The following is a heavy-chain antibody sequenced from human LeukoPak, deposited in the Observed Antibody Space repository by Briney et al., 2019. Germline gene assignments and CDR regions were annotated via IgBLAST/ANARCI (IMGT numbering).Heavy chain of an antibody. V-gene: IGHV3-23*01. CDR3: AKEDVTMVRGLIEH. Sequence: GGSLRLSCTASGFTISDYAMSWIRRAPGRGLEWDSGISGSGGSTYYADSVKGRFTISRDNSKNTMYLQMNRLRAEDTAVYYCAKEDVTMVRGLIEHWGQGTLVTVSS. J-gene: IGHJ1*01. CDR1: GFTISDYA. CDR2: ISGSGGST. D-gene: IGHD3-10*01.